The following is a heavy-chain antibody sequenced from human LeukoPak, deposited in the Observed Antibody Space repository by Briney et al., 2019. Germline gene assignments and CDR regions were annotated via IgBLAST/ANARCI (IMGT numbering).Heavy chain of an antibody. Sequence: GGSLRLSCAASGFTSSSYEMNWVRQAPGKGLEWVSYISSSGSTIYYADSVKGRFTIPRDNAKNSLYLQMNSLRAEDTAVYYCAREPPVGNSGYDFDYYYGMDVWGQGTTVTVSS. CDR3: AREPPVGNSGYDFDYYYGMDV. CDR2: ISSSGSTI. V-gene: IGHV3-48*03. J-gene: IGHJ6*02. D-gene: IGHD5-12*01. CDR1: GFTSSSYE.